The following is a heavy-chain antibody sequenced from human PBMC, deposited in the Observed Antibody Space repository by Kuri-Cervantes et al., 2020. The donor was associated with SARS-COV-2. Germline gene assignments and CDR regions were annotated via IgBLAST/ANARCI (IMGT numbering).Heavy chain of an antibody. V-gene: IGHV1-18*01. D-gene: IGHD2-15*01. CDR1: GYTFTSYG. CDR2: ISAYNGNT. CDR3: ATAPAVVAANWFDP. J-gene: IGHJ5*02. Sequence: ASVKVSCKASGYTFTSYGISWVRQVPGQGLEWMGWISAYNGNTNYAQKFQGRVTMTEDTSTDTAYMELSSLRSEDTAVYYCATAPAVVAANWFDPWGQGTLVTVSS.